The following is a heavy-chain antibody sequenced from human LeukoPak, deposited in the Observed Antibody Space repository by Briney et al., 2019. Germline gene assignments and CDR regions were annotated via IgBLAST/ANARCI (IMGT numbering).Heavy chain of an antibody. J-gene: IGHJ4*02. D-gene: IGHD7-27*01. CDR1: GFTFNNFA. CDR3: AKGERGIDY. CDR2: VNSRGTIS. Sequence: PGGSLRLSCAASGFTFNNFAMNWVRQAPGKGLEWVSSVNSRGTISYYADSVKGRFTISRDNSKNTLFLQMDSLRAEDAAIYYCAKGERGIDYWGQGTLVTVSS. V-gene: IGHV3-23*01.